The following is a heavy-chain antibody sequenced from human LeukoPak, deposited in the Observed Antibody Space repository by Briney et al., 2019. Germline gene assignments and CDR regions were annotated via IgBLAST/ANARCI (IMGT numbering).Heavy chain of an antibody. CDR2: ISNNGVSK. CDR3: AKESHCGGDCYRWFDP. V-gene: IGHV3-23*01. CDR1: GFTFSNSA. D-gene: IGHD2-21*02. Sequence: GGSLRLSCAASGFTFSNSAMTWVRQAQGKGLEWVSGISNNGVSKYYADSVKGRFTISRDNSKNTLYLQMNGLRAEDTAVYFCAKESHCGGDCYRWFDPWGQGTLVTVSS. J-gene: IGHJ5*02.